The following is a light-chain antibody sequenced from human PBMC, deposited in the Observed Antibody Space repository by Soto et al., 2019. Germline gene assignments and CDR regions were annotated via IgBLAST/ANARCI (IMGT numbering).Light chain of an antibody. J-gene: IGLJ2*01. CDR2: DVS. CDR1: SSDVGGYNY. CDR3: SSYTSSSTLGV. V-gene: IGLV2-14*01. Sequence: QSALTQPASVSGSPGQSITISCTGTSSDVGGYNYVSWYQQHPGKAPKLMIYDVSNRPSGVSNRFSGSKSGNTASLTISGLRAEDEADYYCSSYTSSSTLGVFGGGT.